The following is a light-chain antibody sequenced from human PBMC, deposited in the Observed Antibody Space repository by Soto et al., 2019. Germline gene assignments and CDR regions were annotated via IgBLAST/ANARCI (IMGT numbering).Light chain of an antibody. CDR2: GAS. CDR3: QQYNNWPPWT. Sequence: EIVMTQSPATLSVSPGERGTLSCRASQSISSNLAWYQQKPGQAPRLLIYGASTRATGIPARFSGSGSGTEFTLTISSLQSEDFAVYYCQQYNNWPPWTFGPGTKVEIK. CDR1: QSISSN. V-gene: IGKV3-15*01. J-gene: IGKJ1*01.